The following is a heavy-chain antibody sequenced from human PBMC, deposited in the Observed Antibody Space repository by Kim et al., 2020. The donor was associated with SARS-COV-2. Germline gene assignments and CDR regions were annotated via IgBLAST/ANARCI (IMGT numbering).Heavy chain of an antibody. V-gene: IGHV3-33*01. CDR3: ARDFFLGSSGWLVDSGY. J-gene: IGHJ4*02. D-gene: IGHD6-19*01. Sequence: GGSLRLSCAASGFTFSSYGMHWVRQAPGKGLEWVAVIWYDGSNKYYADSVKGRFTISRDNSKNTLYLQMNSLRAEDTAVYYCARDFFLGSSGWLVDSGYWGQGTLVAVSS. CDR2: IWYDGSNK. CDR1: GFTFSSYG.